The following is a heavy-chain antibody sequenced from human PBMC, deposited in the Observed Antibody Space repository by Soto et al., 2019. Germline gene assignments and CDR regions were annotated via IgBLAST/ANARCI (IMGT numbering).Heavy chain of an antibody. Sequence: PSETPSLTCTVSGGSISSGGYYWSWIRQHPGKGLEWIGYIYYSGSTYYNPSLKSRVTISVDTSKNQFSLKLSSVTAADTAVYYCARRRSHYYYGMDVWGQGTTVTVSS. V-gene: IGHV4-31*03. CDR1: GGSISSGGYY. CDR3: ARRRSHYYYGMDV. J-gene: IGHJ6*02. CDR2: IYYSGST.